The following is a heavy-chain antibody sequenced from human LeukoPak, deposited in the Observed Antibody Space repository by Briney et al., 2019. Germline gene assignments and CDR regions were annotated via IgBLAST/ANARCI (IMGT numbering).Heavy chain of an antibody. CDR1: GGSISSYY. CDR2: IYTSGST. D-gene: IGHD1-1*01. V-gene: IGHV4-4*07. J-gene: IGHJ5*02. CDR3: ARVALAGTTPPWFAP. Sequence: SETLSLTCTVSGGSISSYYWSWIRQPAGKGLEWIGRIYTSGSTNYNPSLKSRVTMPVDTSKTQFSLKLSSVTAADTAVYYCARVALAGTTPPWFAPWGQGTLVTVSS.